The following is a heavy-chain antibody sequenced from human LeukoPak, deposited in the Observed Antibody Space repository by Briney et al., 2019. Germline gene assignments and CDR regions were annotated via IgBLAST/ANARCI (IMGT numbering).Heavy chain of an antibody. V-gene: IGHV3-30*02. CDR1: GFTFSSYG. CDR2: IRYDGSNK. Sequence: PGGSLRLSCAASGFTFSSYGMHWVRQAPGKGLEWVAFIRYDGSNKYYADSVKGRFTISRDNSKNTLYLQMNSLRAEDTAVYYCARDLLGWDYYGMDVWGQGTTVTVSS. CDR3: ARDLLGWDYYGMDV. D-gene: IGHD3-16*01. J-gene: IGHJ6*02.